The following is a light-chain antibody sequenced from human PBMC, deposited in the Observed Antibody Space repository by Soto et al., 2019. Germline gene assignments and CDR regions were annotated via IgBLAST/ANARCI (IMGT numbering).Light chain of an antibody. J-gene: IGKJ1*01. Sequence: EIVLTQSPGTLSLSPGERATLSCRASQSVSSSYLAWYQQKPGQAPRLLIYGASSRATGIPDRFSGSGSGTDFTLTISRLEPEDVAVYYCQQYGSSPRTFGQGTKLKSN. CDR1: QSVSSSY. V-gene: IGKV3-20*01. CDR3: QQYGSSPRT. CDR2: GAS.